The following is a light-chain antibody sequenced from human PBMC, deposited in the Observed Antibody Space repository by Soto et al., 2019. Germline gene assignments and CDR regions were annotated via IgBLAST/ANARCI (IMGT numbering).Light chain of an antibody. CDR3: SSYTSSSTL. CDR2: DVS. Sequence: QSALTQPASVSGSPGQSITSSCTGTSSDVGGYNYVSWYQQHPGKAPKLMIYDVSNRPSGVSNRFSGSKSGNTASLTISGLQAEDEADYYCSSYTSSSTLFGGGTKRTVL. V-gene: IGLV2-14*01. J-gene: IGLJ2*01. CDR1: SSDVGGYNY.